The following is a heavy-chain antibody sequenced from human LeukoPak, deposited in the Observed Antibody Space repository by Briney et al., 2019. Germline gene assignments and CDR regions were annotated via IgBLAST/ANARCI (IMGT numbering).Heavy chain of an antibody. D-gene: IGHD5-12*01. Sequence: PGGSLRLSCAASGFTFSSYDMNWVRQAPGKGLEWVSYISRSSGIIYYADSVKGRITISRDNAKNSLYLQMNSLRAEDTAVYYCARAGAGGYDQNWFDPWGQGTLVTVSS. V-gene: IGHV3-48*04. CDR3: ARAGAGGYDQNWFDP. CDR1: GFTFSSYD. CDR2: ISRSSGII. J-gene: IGHJ5*02.